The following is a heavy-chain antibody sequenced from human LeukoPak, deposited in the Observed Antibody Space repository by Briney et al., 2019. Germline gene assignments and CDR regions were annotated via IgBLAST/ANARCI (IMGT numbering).Heavy chain of an antibody. J-gene: IGHJ4*02. D-gene: IGHD3-10*01. CDR2: IYHSGST. CDR1: GYSISSGYY. Sequence: PSETLSLTCAVSGYSISSGYYWGWIRQPPGKGLEWIGSIYHSGSTYYNPSLKSRVTISVDTSKNQFSLQLSSVTAADTAAYYCARHVSSGSPSYYFDYWGQGTLVPVSS. CDR3: ARHVSSGSPSYYFDY. V-gene: IGHV4-38-2*01.